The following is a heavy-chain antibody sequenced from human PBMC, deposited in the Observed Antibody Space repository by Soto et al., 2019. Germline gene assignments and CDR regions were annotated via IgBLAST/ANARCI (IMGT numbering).Heavy chain of an antibody. J-gene: IGHJ5*02. CDR3: ARAWDNWNDRGWFDP. CDR1: GGSISSGGYS. V-gene: IGHV4-30-2*01. CDR2: IYHSGST. D-gene: IGHD1-1*01. Sequence: PSETLSLTCAVSGGSISSGGYSWSWIRQPPGKGLEWIGYIYHSGSTYYNPSLKSRVTISVDRSKNQFSLKLSSVTAADTAVYYCARAWDNWNDRGWFDPWGQGTLVTVSS.